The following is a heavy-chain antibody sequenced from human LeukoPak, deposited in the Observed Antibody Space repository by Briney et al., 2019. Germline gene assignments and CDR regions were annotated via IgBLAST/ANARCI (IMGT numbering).Heavy chain of an antibody. CDR3: VKVAKYYYGSETYYFFEH. CDR1: RFTFSSYG. CDR2: IRYDGSNK. V-gene: IGHV3-30*02. D-gene: IGHD3-10*01. Sequence: PGGSLRLSCAASRFTFSSYGMHWVRQAPGKGLEWVAFIRYDGSNKYYADSVKGRFTISRDNAKNSLDLQMNSLRVEDTGIYYCVKVAKYYYGSETYYFFEHWGQGTPVTASS. J-gene: IGHJ4*02.